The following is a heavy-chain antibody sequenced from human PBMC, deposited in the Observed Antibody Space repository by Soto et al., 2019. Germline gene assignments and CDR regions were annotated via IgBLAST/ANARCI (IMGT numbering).Heavy chain of an antibody. Sequence: ASVKVSCKVSGYTLTELSMHWVRQAPGKGLEWMGGFDPEDGETIYAQKFQGRVTMTEDTSTDTAYMELSSLRSEDTAVYYCATDASIVVVPAARMGAFDIWGQGTMVTVS. CDR2: FDPEDGET. D-gene: IGHD2-2*01. CDR3: ATDASIVVVPAARMGAFDI. CDR1: GYTLTELS. V-gene: IGHV1-24*01. J-gene: IGHJ3*02.